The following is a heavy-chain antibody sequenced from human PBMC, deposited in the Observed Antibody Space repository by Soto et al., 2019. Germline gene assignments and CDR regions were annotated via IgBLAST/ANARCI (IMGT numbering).Heavy chain of an antibody. V-gene: IGHV3-7*05. J-gene: IGHJ6*02. Sequence: EVQLVESGGGLVQPGGSLRLSCAASGFTFSSYWMSWVRQAPGKGLEWVANIKQDGSEKYYVDSVKGRFTISRDNAKNSLYLQMNSLRAEDTAVYDCARDTTGLNIALYYYYGMDVWGQGTTVTVSS. CDR3: ARDTTGLNIALYYYYGMDV. CDR1: GFTFSSYW. D-gene: IGHD2-15*01. CDR2: IKQDGSEK.